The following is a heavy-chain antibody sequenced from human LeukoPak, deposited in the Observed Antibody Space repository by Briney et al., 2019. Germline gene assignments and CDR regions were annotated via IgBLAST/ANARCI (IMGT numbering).Heavy chain of an antibody. CDR1: GYTLTALS. D-gene: IGHD3-16*01. J-gene: IGHJ4*02. CDR3: AVGSISFGDY. Sequence: GASVKVSCKVSGYTLTALSMHWVRQAPVKGLEWMGSFDPEDGETIYAQKFQGRVTMTEDTSTDTAFMELNSLRSEDTAIYYCAVGSISFGDYWSQGTLVTVSS. CDR2: FDPEDGET. V-gene: IGHV1-24*01.